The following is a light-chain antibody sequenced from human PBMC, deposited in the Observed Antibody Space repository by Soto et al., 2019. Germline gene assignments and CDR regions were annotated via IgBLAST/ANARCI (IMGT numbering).Light chain of an antibody. CDR3: QQDYSVPVT. J-gene: IGKJ4*01. V-gene: IGKV4-1*01. CDR1: QSVLYSSNNKNY. Sequence: DIVMTQSPDSLAVSLGERATINCESSQSVLYSSNNKNYLAWYQQRPGQSPRLLISWASTRESGVPDRFSGSGSGTDFTLTISSLQAEDVAVYYCQQDYSVPVTFGGGTKVEIK. CDR2: WAS.